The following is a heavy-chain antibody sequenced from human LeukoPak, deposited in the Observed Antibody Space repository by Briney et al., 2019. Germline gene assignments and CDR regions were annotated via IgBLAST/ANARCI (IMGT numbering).Heavy chain of an antibody. D-gene: IGHD1-1*01. CDR1: GFTVSENY. CDR3: ARGGYNSY. V-gene: IGHV3-66*01. Sequence: GGSLRLSCAASGFTVSENYMNWVRQAPGRGLEWVSIIYSGGSTYYADSVKGRFTISRDNSQNTLYLQMNSLRADDTAVYYCARGGYNSYWGQGTLVTVSS. CDR2: IYSGGST. J-gene: IGHJ4*02.